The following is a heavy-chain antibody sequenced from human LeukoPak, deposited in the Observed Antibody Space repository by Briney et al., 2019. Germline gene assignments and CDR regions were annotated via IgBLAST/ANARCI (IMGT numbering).Heavy chain of an antibody. V-gene: IGHV3-30*18. Sequence: GGSLRLSCAASGFTFSSYGMHWVRQAPGKGLEWVAVISYDGSNKYYADSVKGRFTISRDNSKNTLYLQMNSLRAEDTAVYYCAKVRGYQNQFFDYWGQGTLVTVSS. CDR1: GFTFSSYG. CDR3: AKVRGYQNQFFDY. CDR2: ISYDGSNK. J-gene: IGHJ4*02. D-gene: IGHD1-14*01.